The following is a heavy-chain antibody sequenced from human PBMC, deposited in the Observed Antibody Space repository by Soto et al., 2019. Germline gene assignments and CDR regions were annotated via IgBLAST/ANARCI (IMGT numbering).Heavy chain of an antibody. CDR2: IIPNSGGT. CDR1: GGTFSSYA. J-gene: IGHJ6*02. CDR3: ATTVTRYYYYYGMDV. Sequence: QVQLVQSGAEVKKPGSSVKVSCKASGGTFSSYAISWVRQAPGQGLEWMGGIIPNSGGTNYAQKFQGRVTMTRDTSISTAYMELSRLRSDDTAVYYCATTVTRYYYYYGMDVWGQGTTVTVSS. V-gene: IGHV1-2*02. D-gene: IGHD4-17*01.